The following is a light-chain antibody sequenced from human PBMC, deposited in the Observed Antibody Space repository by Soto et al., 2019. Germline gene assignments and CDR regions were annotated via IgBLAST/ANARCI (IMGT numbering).Light chain of an antibody. J-gene: IGLJ2*01. CDR2: RNN. Sequence: QPVLTQPPSASGTPGQRVTISCSGSSSNIGSNYVYWYQQLPGTAPKLLIYRNNQRPSGVPDRFSGSKSGTSDSLAISGLRSEDEADYYCAAWDDSLSGVVFGGGTKVTVL. V-gene: IGLV1-47*01. CDR1: SSNIGSNY. CDR3: AAWDDSLSGVV.